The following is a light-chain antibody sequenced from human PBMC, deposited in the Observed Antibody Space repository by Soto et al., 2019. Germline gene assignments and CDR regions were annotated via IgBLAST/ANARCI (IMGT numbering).Light chain of an antibody. J-gene: IGKJ1*01. V-gene: IGKV3-20*01. CDR2: GAS. Sequence: NLLAQPPGLLSSSPGEGATLSFTASQSVSSSYLAWYQQKPGQAPRLLIYGASSRATYIPDRFSGSGSGTDLSLTISRLEPEDFAVNYCPQYGSSPRTYGQGTKVDIK. CDR1: QSVSSSY. CDR3: PQYGSSPRT.